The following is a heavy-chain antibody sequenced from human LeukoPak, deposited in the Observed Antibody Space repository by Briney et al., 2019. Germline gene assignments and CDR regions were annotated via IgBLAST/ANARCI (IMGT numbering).Heavy chain of an antibody. Sequence: PSETLSLTCTVSGGSISSGSYYWSWIRQPAGKGLGWIGRIYTSGSTNYNPSLKSRVTISVDTSKNQFSLKLSSVTAADTAVYYCARAAAGPNWFDPWGQGTLVTVSS. CDR3: ARAAAGPNWFDP. D-gene: IGHD6-13*01. CDR2: IYTSGST. V-gene: IGHV4-61*02. J-gene: IGHJ5*02. CDR1: GGSISSGSYY.